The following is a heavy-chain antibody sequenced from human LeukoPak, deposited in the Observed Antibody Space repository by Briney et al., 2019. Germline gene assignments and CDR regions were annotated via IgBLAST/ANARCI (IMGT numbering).Heavy chain of an antibody. J-gene: IGHJ4*02. V-gene: IGHV3-21*01. CDR3: VRDLIVGGTAILGY. Sequence: GGSLRLSCAASGFTFSSYSMNWVRQATGKRGEGVSSISSSRSYIYYADSVKGRFTISRDNAKNSLYLQMNSLRAEDTAVYYCVRDLIVGGTAILGYWGQGTLVTVSS. D-gene: IGHD1-26*01. CDR2: ISSSRSYI. CDR1: GFTFSSYS.